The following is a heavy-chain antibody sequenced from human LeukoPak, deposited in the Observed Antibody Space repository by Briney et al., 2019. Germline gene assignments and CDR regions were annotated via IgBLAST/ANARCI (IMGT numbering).Heavy chain of an antibody. CDR1: GGSISSYY. D-gene: IGHD2-2*01. Sequence: SETLSLTCTVSGGSISSYYWSWIRQPPGKGLEWIGYIYYSGSTNYNPSLKSRVTISVDTSKNQFSLKLSSVTAADTAVYYCARELVVPAAMDAIDYWGQGTLVTVSS. J-gene: IGHJ4*02. CDR2: IYYSGST. V-gene: IGHV4-59*12. CDR3: ARELVVPAAMDAIDY.